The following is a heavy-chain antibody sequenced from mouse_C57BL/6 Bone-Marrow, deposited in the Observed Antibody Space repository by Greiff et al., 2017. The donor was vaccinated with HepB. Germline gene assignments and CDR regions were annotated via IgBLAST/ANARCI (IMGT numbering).Heavy chain of an antibody. CDR1: GYTFTDYN. D-gene: IGHD1-1*01. Sequence: VQLQQSGPELVKPGASVKMSCKASGYTFTDYNMHWVKQSHGKSLEWIGYINPNNGGTSYNQKFKGKATLTVNKSSSTAYMELRSLTSEDSAVYYGARITTVVAHWYFDVWGTGTTVTVSS. V-gene: IGHV1-22*01. J-gene: IGHJ1*03. CDR2: INPNNGGT. CDR3: ARITTVVAHWYFDV.